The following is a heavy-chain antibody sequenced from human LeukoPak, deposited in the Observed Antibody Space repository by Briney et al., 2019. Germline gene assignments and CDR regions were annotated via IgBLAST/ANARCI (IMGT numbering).Heavy chain of an antibody. V-gene: IGHV3-15*01. J-gene: IGHJ4*02. CDR2: IKSKTDGGTT. Sequence: PGGSLRLSCAASGFTFSNAWMSWVRQAPGKGLEWVGRIKSKTDGGTTDYAAPVKGRFTISRDDSKNTLYLQMNSLKTEDTAVYYCTTDSLHHGYCSSTSCYGWGQGTLVTVSS. CDR3: TTDSLHHGYCSSTSCYG. D-gene: IGHD2-2*01. CDR1: GFTFSNAW.